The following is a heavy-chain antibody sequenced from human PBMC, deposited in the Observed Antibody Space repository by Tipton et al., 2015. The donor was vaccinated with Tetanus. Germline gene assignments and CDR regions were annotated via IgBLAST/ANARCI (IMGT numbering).Heavy chain of an antibody. D-gene: IGHD2-21*01. J-gene: IGHJ6*02. Sequence: QLVQSGAEMKKPGASVKVSCKASGYTFTGYYIYWVRQAPGQGLEWMGTIDTNSGGTVYAQKFQGRVTMARDTSISTAYMGLRSLRSDDTAVFYCARDGGDYIYYGMDVWGPGTTVSVS. CDR3: ARDGGDYIYYGMDV. V-gene: IGHV1-2*02. CDR1: GYTFTGYY. CDR2: IDTNSGGT.